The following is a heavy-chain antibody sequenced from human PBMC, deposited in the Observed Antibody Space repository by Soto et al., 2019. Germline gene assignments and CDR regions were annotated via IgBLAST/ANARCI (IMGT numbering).Heavy chain of an antibody. CDR2: MFYSGLT. D-gene: IGHD2-15*01. Sequence: SETLSLTCSVSGYSVSSSDYYWARIRQPPGKGLEWIGSMFYSGLTYYNPSLKSRVTLSVDTSKNHFSVRLNSVTAADTAVYYCAPLTVSLSGPYGIHVWGQGTTVTVSS. CDR1: GYSVSSSDYY. V-gene: IGHV4-39*01. CDR3: APLTVSLSGPYGIHV. J-gene: IGHJ6*02.